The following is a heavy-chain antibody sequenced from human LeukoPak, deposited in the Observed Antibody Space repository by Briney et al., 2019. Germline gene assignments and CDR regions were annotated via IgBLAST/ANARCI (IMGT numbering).Heavy chain of an antibody. CDR2: IGTIGDT. V-gene: IGHV3-13*01. J-gene: IGHJ6*03. CDR3: ARATVIGNAPVPGYMGV. Sequence: GGSLRLSCAASGFTFSTYDMHWVRQVSGKGLEWVSSIGTIGDTFYPGSVKGRFTISRENAKNSLYLQMNGLRAGDTAVYYCARATVIGNAPVPGYMGVWGKGTTVTVSS. CDR1: GFTFSTYD. D-gene: IGHD2-21*01.